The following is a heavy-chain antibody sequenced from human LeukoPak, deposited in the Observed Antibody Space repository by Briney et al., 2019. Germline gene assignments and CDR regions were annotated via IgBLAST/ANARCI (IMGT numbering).Heavy chain of an antibody. CDR2: ISGSGGST. CDR3: AKDTTYYYDSSGYRMFDY. Sequence: PGGSLRLSCAASEFTFSSYAMSWVRQAPGKGLEWVSAISGSGGSTYYADSVKGRFIISRDNSKNTLYLQMNSLRAEDTAVYYCAKDTTYYYDSSGYRMFDYWGQGTLVTVSS. J-gene: IGHJ4*02. V-gene: IGHV3-23*01. CDR1: EFTFSSYA. D-gene: IGHD3-22*01.